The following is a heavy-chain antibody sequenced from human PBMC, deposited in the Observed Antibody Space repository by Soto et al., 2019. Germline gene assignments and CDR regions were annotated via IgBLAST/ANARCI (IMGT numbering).Heavy chain of an antibody. CDR1: GGSISSSRYR. J-gene: IGHJ4*02. D-gene: IGHD3-3*01. CDR2: IYYSGST. V-gene: IGHV4-39*01. CDR3: ATVDGLGVVTPFMDY. Sequence: QLQLQESGPGLVMPSETLSLICTVSGGSISSSRYRWGWVRQPPGKGLEWIGTIYYSGSTHYNPSLKSRVTISVDTSKSQFSLRLNSVTAADTAVYYCATVDGLGVVTPFMDYWGQGTLVTVSS.